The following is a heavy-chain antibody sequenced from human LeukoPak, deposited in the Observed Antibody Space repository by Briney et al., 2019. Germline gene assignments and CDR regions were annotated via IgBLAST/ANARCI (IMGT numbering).Heavy chain of an antibody. CDR1: GFTFSSYG. V-gene: IGHV3-33*06. Sequence: PGGSLRLSCAASGFTFSSYGMHWVRQAPGKGLEWVAVIWYDGSNKYYADSVKGRFTISRDNSQNTLYLQVNSLRAEDTAVYYCAKGNGGYYYYLDVWAKGPRSPSP. CDR2: IWYDGSNK. D-gene: IGHD1-1*01. J-gene: IGHJ6*03. CDR3: AKGNGGYYYYLDV.